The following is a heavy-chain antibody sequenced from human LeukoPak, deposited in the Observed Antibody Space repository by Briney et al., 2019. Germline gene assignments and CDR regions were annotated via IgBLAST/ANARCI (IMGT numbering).Heavy chain of an antibody. V-gene: IGHV3-30*02. CDR1: GFTFSSYE. J-gene: IGHJ4*02. D-gene: IGHD5-24*01. CDR2: IRYDGSNK. Sequence: GGSLRLSCAASGFTFSSYEMNWVRQAPGKGLEWVAFIRYDGSNKYYADSVKGRFTISRDNSKNTLYLQMNSLRAEDTAVYYCAKSRDGYNCPGYWGQGTLVTVSS. CDR3: AKSRDGYNCPGY.